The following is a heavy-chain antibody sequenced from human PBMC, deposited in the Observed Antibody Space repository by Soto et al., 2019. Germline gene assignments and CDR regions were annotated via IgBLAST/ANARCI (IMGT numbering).Heavy chain of an antibody. J-gene: IGHJ6*02. CDR1: GGTFSSYA. CDR3: ARVYCSGGSCYPSRDYHYYYGMDV. CDR2: IIPIFGTA. Sequence: QVQLVQSGAEVKKPGSSVKVSCKASGGTFSSYAISWVRQAPGQGLEWMGGIIPIFGTANYAQKFQGRVTITADESTSTAYMELSSLRSEDTAVYYCARVYCSGGSCYPSRDYHYYYGMDVWGQGTTVTVSS. D-gene: IGHD2-15*01. V-gene: IGHV1-69*01.